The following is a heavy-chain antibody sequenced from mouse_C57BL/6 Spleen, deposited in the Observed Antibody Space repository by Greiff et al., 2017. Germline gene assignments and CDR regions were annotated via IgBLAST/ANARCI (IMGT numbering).Heavy chain of an antibody. V-gene: IGHV1-74*01. D-gene: IGHD2-3*01. Sequence: VQLQQPGAELVKPGASVKVSCKASGYTFTSYWMHWVKQRPGQGLEWIGRIHPSDSDTNYNPQFKGKATLTVDNSSSTAYMQLSSLNSEDSAVDYCEMDEGYYVEVDYWGKGTTRTGSS. CDR3: EMDEGYYVEVDY. J-gene: IGHJ2*01. CDR1: GYTFTSYW. CDR2: IHPSDSDT.